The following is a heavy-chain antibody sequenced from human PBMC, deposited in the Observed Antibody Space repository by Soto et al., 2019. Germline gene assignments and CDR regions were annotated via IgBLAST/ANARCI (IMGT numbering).Heavy chain of an antibody. V-gene: IGHV3-23*01. CDR3: AKDFLLNILG. CDR2: IDTAGGDS. D-gene: IGHD3-16*01. CDR1: GFTFSSYS. J-gene: IGHJ4*02. Sequence: GGSLRLSCAASGFTFSSYSMHWVRQAPGKGLEWVSTIDTAGGDSYYADSVTGRFTISSDNSQNTLYLQMNSLRAEHTAVYYRAKDFLLNILGWGQGTLVTVS.